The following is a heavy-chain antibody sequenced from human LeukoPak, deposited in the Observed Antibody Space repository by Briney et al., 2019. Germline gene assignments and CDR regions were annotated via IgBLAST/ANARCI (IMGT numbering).Heavy chain of an antibody. V-gene: IGHV4-30-2*03. J-gene: IGHJ5*02. CDR1: GGSISSGGYS. CDR2: IYHSGST. Sequence: KPSETLSLTCAVSGGSISSGGYSWSWIRQPPGKGLEWIGSIYHSGSTYYNLSLKSRVTISVDTSKNQFSLKLSSVTAADTAVYYCARRHIVVVPAAKGGWFDPWGQGTLVTVSS. D-gene: IGHD2-2*01. CDR3: ARRHIVVVPAAKGGWFDP.